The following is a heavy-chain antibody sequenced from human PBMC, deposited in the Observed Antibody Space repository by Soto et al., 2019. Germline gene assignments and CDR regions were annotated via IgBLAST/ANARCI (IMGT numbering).Heavy chain of an antibody. D-gene: IGHD2-15*01. CDR3: ARAMEGSSHKAYCIGGSCYFGKYYYYMDV. V-gene: IGHV1-8*01. J-gene: IGHJ6*03. Sequence: EASVKVSCKASGYTFTSYDINWVRQATGQGLEWMGWMNPNSGNTGYAQKFQGRVTMTRNTSISTAYMELSSLRSEDTAVYYCARAMEGSSHKAYCIGGSCYFGKYYYYMDVWGKGTTVTVSS. CDR2: MNPNSGNT. CDR1: GYTFTSYD.